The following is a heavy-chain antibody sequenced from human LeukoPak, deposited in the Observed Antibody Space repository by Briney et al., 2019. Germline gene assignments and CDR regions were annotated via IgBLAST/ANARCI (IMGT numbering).Heavy chain of an antibody. J-gene: IGHJ4*02. CDR1: GYTLTELS. CDR3: ATVSSSWFPGVDGGIGYFDY. CDR2: FDPEDGET. Sequence: GASVKVSCKVSGYTLTELSMHWVRQAPGKGLEWMGGFDPEDGETIYAQKFQGRVTMTEDTSTDTAYMELSSLRSEDTAVYYCATVSSSWFPGVDGGIGYFDYWGQGTLDTVSS. V-gene: IGHV1-24*01. D-gene: IGHD6-13*01.